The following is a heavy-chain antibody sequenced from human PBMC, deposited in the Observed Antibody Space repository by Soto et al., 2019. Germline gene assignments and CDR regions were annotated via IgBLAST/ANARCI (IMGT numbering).Heavy chain of an antibody. D-gene: IGHD3-9*01. Sequence: LSLTCAVSGGSISSGGYSWSWIRQPPGKGLEWIGYIYHSGSTYYNPSLKSRVTISVDRSKNQFSLKLSSVTAADTAVYYCARDRRYFDSNWFDPWGQGTLVTVSS. J-gene: IGHJ5*02. V-gene: IGHV4-30-2*01. CDR2: IYHSGST. CDR3: ARDRRYFDSNWFDP. CDR1: GGSISSGGYS.